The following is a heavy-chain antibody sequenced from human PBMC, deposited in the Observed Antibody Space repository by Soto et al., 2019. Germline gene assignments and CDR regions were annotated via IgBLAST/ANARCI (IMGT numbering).Heavy chain of an antibody. CDR2: TRHDGSNT. V-gene: IGHV3-33*01. J-gene: IGHJ4*02. D-gene: IGHD1-26*01. Sequence: QVQLVESGGGVVQPGRSLRLSCAASGFTFSGYGMHWVGQAPGKGLEWVAVTRHDGSNTYYADSVRGRFTISRDNSNKMLYLQMNSLRAEDTAVYYCARDGVGTTTYFGYFDYWGQGTLVTVSS. CDR3: ARDGVGTTTYFGYFDY. CDR1: GFTFSGYG.